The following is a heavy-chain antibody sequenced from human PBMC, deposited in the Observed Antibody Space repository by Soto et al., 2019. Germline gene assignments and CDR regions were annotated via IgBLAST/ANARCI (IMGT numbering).Heavy chain of an antibody. CDR3: ARDAPGVAPF. D-gene: IGHD2-15*01. J-gene: IGHJ4*01. Sequence: SETLSLTCTVSGASISSGGYYWSWIRQHPGKGLEWIGYVYYTGSTYYNPSLKSRVTISVDTSKNHFSLKLRSVTAADTAVYYCARDAPGVAPFWGHGTLVTVSS. CDR2: VYYTGST. CDR1: GASISSGGYY. V-gene: IGHV4-31*03.